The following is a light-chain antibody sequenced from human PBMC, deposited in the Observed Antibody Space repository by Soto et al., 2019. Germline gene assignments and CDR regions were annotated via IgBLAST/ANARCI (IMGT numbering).Light chain of an antibody. CDR2: ASS. V-gene: IGKV1-39*01. Sequence: DIQMTQSPSYLSASVGDRVTISCRASLNIFHSLNWYQQKPGEAPKVLIYASSSLQSGVPSRFSGSGSGTNFTLTISSLQPEDFATYYCQQSRSAITFGQGTRLEIK. J-gene: IGKJ5*01. CDR1: LNIFHS. CDR3: QQSRSAIT.